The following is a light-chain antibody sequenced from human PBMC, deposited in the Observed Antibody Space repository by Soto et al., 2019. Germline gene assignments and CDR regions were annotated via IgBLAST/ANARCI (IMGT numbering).Light chain of an antibody. V-gene: IGKV3-11*01. CDR2: DAV. J-gene: IGKJ4*01. CDR3: QQRTYWPLT. Sequence: EIVVTQFPGTLSLSPGERASLSCRTSQSVGVNLAWYQQKPGQAPRLLIYDAVKRTTGIPARFSGSGSGTDFTLNISTLEPEDFAVYFCQQRTYWPLTFGGGTKVEIK. CDR1: QSVGVN.